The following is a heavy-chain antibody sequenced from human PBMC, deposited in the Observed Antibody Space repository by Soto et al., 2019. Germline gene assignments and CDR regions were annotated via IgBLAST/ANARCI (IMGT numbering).Heavy chain of an antibody. CDR2: INHSGST. Sequence: QVQLQQWGAGLLKPSETLSLTCAVYGGSFSGCYWSWIRQPPGKGLEWIGEINHSGSTNYNPSLKSRVTISVDTSKNQSSLKLSSVTAADTAVYYCAIGSIFGVVTNPNWFDPWGQGTLVTGSS. V-gene: IGHV4-34*01. D-gene: IGHD3-3*01. CDR1: GGSFSGCY. CDR3: AIGSIFGVVTNPNWFDP. J-gene: IGHJ5*02.